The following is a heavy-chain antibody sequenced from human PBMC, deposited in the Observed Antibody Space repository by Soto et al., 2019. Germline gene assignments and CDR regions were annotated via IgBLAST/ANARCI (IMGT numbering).Heavy chain of an antibody. D-gene: IGHD3-22*01. CDR3: AGSSGYYFFDY. CDR1: GFNFSSYG. Sequence: GGPLRLSYAASGFNFSSYGIHCIRQAPGKGLEWGAVIWYDGRNKYYADSVKGRFTISRDNSKNTLYLQMNSLRADDTAVYYCAGSSGYYFFDYWGHGTLVTVSS. CDR2: IWYDGRNK. V-gene: IGHV3-33*01. J-gene: IGHJ4*01.